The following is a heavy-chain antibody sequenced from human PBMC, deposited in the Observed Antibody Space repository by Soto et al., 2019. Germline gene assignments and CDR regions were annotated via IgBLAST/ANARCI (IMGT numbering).Heavy chain of an antibody. D-gene: IGHD3-9*01. V-gene: IGHV3-21*01. CDR2: ISGTSEYI. Sequence: PGGSLRLSCAASGFLFSSYSMTWVRQRPGKGLEWVSSISGTSEYIYYADSLKGRFTISRDNARNSVYLQIHSLRTDDTAVYYCARSFDSVGDSWGQGTLVTVSS. CDR3: ARSFDSVGDS. J-gene: IGHJ4*02. CDR1: GFLFSSYS.